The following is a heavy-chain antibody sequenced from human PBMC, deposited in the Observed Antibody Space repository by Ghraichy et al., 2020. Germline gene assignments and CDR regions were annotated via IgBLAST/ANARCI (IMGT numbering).Heavy chain of an antibody. CDR2: ISYDGNTE. Sequence: GGSLRLSCAASGFTFKIYAMHWVRQAPGKGLEWVAVISYDGNTESYADSVKGRFTISRDNSKNTLYLQMNSLRADDTALYYCASLILPSQNFDYWGPGTLVTVSS. D-gene: IGHD2-21*01. V-gene: IGHV3-30-3*01. CDR3: ASLILPSQNFDY. CDR1: GFTFKIYA. J-gene: IGHJ4*02.